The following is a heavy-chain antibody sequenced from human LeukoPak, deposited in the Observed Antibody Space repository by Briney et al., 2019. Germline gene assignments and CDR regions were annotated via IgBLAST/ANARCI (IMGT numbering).Heavy chain of an antibody. D-gene: IGHD3-16*01. Sequence: RASVKVSCKTSGYTFSVYYIQWVRQAPGLGLEWMGWINPNTGGTNYAQKFQGRVTMTRDTSISTAYMEVTRLKSDDTAIYYCARDLGFDSWGQGTLVTVSS. V-gene: IGHV1-2*02. CDR1: GYTFSVYY. J-gene: IGHJ4*02. CDR3: ARDLGFDS. CDR2: INPNTGGT.